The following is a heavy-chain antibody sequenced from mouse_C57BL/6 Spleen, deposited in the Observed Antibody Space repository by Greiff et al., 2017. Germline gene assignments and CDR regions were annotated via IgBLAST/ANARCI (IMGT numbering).Heavy chain of an antibody. CDR3: TTDGSSLYYFDY. Sequence: VQLKESGAELVRPGASVKLSCTASGFNIKDDYMHWVKQRPEQGLEWIGWIDPENGATEYASKFQGKATITADTSSNTAYLQLSSLTSEDTAVYYCTTDGSSLYYFDYWGQGTTLTVSS. D-gene: IGHD1-1*01. J-gene: IGHJ2*01. V-gene: IGHV14-4*01. CDR1: GFNIKDDY. CDR2: IDPENGAT.